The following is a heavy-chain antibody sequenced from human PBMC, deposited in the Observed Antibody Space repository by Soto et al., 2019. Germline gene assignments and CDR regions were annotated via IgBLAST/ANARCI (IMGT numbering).Heavy chain of an antibody. Sequence: QVQLVQSGAEVKNPGASVKVSCKASGYTFTRYGIGWARQAPGQGLEWMGWINTYNGNTNYAQNVQGRVTLTTDTSTSTAYMELRSLRSNDTAIYYCAMVDVYVKQSPQDVWGQGTTVIVSS. J-gene: IGHJ6*02. CDR1: GYTFTRYG. D-gene: IGHD3-16*01. V-gene: IGHV1-18*01. CDR3: AMVDVYVKQSPQDV. CDR2: INTYNGNT.